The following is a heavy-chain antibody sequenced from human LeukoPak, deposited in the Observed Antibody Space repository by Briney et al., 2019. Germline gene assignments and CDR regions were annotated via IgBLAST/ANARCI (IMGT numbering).Heavy chain of an antibody. CDR1: GYSISSGYY. CDR3: ARSGNVLRFLEWANWFDP. Sequence: SETLSLTCTVSGYSISSGYYWGWIRQPPGKGLEWIGSIYYSGSTYYNPSLKSRVTISVDTSKNQFSLKLSSVTAADTAVYYCARSGNVLRFLEWANWFDPWGQGTLVTVSS. D-gene: IGHD3-3*01. V-gene: IGHV4-38-2*02. J-gene: IGHJ5*02. CDR2: IYYSGST.